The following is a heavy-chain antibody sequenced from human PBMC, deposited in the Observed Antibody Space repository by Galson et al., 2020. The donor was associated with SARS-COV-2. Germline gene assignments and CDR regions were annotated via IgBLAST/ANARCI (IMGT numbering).Heavy chain of an antibody. CDR2: MYYSGST. CDR3: ARLGCSSISCSSMDV. J-gene: IGHJ6*02. Sequence: ETSETLSLTCTVSGGSISTYYWTWIRQPPGKGLEWVGNMYYSGSTNYNPSLKSRVTISVDTSKNQLSLKLNSVTAADTAVYYCARLGCSSISCSSMDVWGQGTTVTVSS. D-gene: IGHD2-2*01. V-gene: IGHV4-59*08. CDR1: GGSISTYY.